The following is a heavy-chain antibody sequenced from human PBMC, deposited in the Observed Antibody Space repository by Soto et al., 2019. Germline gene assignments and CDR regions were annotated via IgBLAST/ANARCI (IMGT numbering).Heavy chain of an antibody. V-gene: IGHV5-10-1*01. Sequence: GESLTISCKGSGYSFTRYWISWVRQMPGKGLEWMGRIDPSDSYTNYSPSFQGHVTISADKSISTAYLQWSSLKASDTAMYYCARQNSHYYYYGMDVWGQGTTVTVSS. J-gene: IGHJ6*02. CDR1: GYSFTRYW. CDR2: IDPSDSYT. D-gene: IGHD2-21*01. CDR3: ARQNSHYYYYGMDV.